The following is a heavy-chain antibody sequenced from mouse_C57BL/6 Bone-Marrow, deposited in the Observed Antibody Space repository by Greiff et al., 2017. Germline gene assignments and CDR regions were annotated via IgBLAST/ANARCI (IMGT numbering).Heavy chain of an antibody. D-gene: IGHD2-2*01. V-gene: IGHV14-4*01. CDR1: GFNIKDDY. Sequence: VQLQQSGAELVRPGASVKLSCTASGFNIKDDYMHWVKQRPEQGLEWIGWIDPENGDTEYASKFQGKATITADTSSNTAYLQLSSLTSEDTAVYYCTTGDGYVYFDVWGTGTTVTVAS. J-gene: IGHJ1*03. CDR2: IDPENGDT. CDR3: TTGDGYVYFDV.